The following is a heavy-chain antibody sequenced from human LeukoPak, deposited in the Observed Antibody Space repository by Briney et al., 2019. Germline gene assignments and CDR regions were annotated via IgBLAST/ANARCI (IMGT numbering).Heavy chain of an antibody. J-gene: IGHJ3*02. CDR1: GYSFNSQG. CDR2: INTGSGNP. Sequence: ASVKVSCKASGYSFNSQGMNWVRQAPGQGLEWMGWINTGSGNPTYARGFTGRFVFSLDSSVSTAYLQISNLMPEDTAKYYCAREILRFDIWGQGTMVTVSS. CDR3: AREILRFDI. V-gene: IGHV7-4-1*02.